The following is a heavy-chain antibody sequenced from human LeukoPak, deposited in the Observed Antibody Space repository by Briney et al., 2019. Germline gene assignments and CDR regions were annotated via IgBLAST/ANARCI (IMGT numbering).Heavy chain of an antibody. J-gene: IGHJ3*02. CDR3: AKGVNIAVAGNDAFDI. CDR2: ISWNSGSI. V-gene: IGHV3-9*01. D-gene: IGHD6-19*01. CDR1: GFTFSSYS. Sequence: PGGSLRLSCAASGFTFSSYSMSWVRQAPGKGLEWVSGISWNSGSIGYADSVKGRFTISRDNAKNSLYLQMNSLRAEDTALYYCAKGVNIAVAGNDAFDIWGQGTMVTVSS.